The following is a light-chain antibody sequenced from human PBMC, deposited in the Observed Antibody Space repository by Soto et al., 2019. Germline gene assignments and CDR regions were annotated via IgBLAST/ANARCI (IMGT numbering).Light chain of an antibody. CDR3: CSYAGSSTYV. J-gene: IGLJ1*01. CDR2: EGS. CDR1: ISDVGSYNL. Sequence: XSVVNHPCDVSGSPGQSITISCTGTISDVGSYNLVSWYQQHPGKAPKLMIYEGSKRPSGVSNRFSGSKSGNTASLTISGLQAEDEADYYCCSYAGSSTYVFGNGTKVTVL. V-gene: IGLV2-23*01.